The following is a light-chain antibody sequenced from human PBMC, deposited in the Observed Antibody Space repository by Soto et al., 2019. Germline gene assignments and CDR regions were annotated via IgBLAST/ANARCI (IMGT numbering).Light chain of an antibody. V-gene: IGLV2-8*01. Sequence: QSALTQPPSASGSPGQSVTISCTGTSSDVGLYDYVSWYQQHPGKVPKLLIYEVTQRPSGVPDRFSGSKSGNTASLTVSGLQPEDQPEPSRSSYAGKSNYVFGTGTKVTVL. CDR3: SSYAGKSNYV. CDR2: EVT. J-gene: IGLJ1*01. CDR1: SSDVGLYDY.